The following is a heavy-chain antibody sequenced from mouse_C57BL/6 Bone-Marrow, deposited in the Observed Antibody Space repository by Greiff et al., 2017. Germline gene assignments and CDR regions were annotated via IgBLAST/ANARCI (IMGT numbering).Heavy chain of an antibody. J-gene: IGHJ2*01. CDR1: GFSLTSYA. Sequence: VKLMESGPGLVAPSQSLSITCTVSGFSLTSYALSWVRQPPGKGLEWLGVIWTGGGTHYNSALKSRLSISKDNSKSQVFLKMNSLQTDDTARYYCARMRGGFDYWGQGTTLTVSS. CDR2: IWTGGGT. CDR3: ARMRGGFDY. V-gene: IGHV2-9-1*01.